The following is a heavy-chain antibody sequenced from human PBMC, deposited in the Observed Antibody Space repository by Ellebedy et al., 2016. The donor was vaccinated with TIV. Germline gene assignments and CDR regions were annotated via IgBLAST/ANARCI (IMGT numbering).Heavy chain of an antibody. Sequence: GESLKISCAASGFRFSDYYMTWIRQAPGRGLEWISYISVDGGATYYSASVKGRFTISRDNAAQSLYLQINNLRADDTAVYYCARFRYTSYWHLGHNGLDYWGQGTLVSVSS. CDR2: ISVDGGAT. J-gene: IGHJ4*02. V-gene: IGHV3-11*01. CDR3: ARFRYTSYWHLGHNGLDY. CDR1: GFRFSDYY. D-gene: IGHD6-19*01.